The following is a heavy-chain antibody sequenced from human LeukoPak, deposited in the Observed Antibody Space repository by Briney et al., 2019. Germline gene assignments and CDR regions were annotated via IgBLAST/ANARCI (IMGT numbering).Heavy chain of an antibody. CDR3: AELGITMIGGV. CDR1: GFIFSSYE. J-gene: IGHJ6*04. Sequence: GGSLRLPCAASGFIFSSYEMNWVRQAPGKGLEWVSYISSSGSTIYYADSVKGRFTISRDNDKNSLYLQMNSLRAEDTAVYYCAELGITMIGGVWGKGTTVTISS. V-gene: IGHV3-48*03. CDR2: ISSSGSTI. D-gene: IGHD3-10*02.